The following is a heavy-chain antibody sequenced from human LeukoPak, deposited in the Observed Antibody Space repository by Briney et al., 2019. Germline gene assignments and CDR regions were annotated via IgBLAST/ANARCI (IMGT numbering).Heavy chain of an antibody. J-gene: IGHJ4*02. V-gene: IGHV3-23*01. CDR1: GFTLSSYA. CDR2: ISGSGGST. Sequence: GGSLRLSXAASGFTLSSYAMSWVRQAPGKGLEWVTAISGSGGSTYYADSVKGRFTISRDNSKNTLYLQMNSLRAEDTAVYYCAKDRSYYDSSGYYQNFDYWGQGTLVTVSS. D-gene: IGHD3-22*01. CDR3: AKDRSYYDSSGYYQNFDY.